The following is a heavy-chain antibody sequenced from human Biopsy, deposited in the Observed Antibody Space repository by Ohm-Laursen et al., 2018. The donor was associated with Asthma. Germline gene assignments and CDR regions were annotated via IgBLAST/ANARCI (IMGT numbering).Heavy chain of an antibody. V-gene: IGHV3-9*01. J-gene: IGHJ4*02. CDR1: GFKFDDYT. CDR3: AKVRSDWVITESFDY. Sequence: SSLRLSCAASGFKFDDYTMHWVRQAPGKGLEWVSGISWNSATIGYADSVEGRFTISRDNAKNSVFLHMDSLRPEDTAFYYCAKVRSDWVITESFDYWGQGVLVTVSS. D-gene: IGHD3-22*01. CDR2: ISWNSATI.